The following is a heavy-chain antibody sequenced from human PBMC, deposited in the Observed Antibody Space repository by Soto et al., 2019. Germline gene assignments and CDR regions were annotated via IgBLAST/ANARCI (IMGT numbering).Heavy chain of an antibody. CDR2: IYYSGST. J-gene: IGHJ5*02. CDR1: GGSISSGGSY. CDR3: ARGGLQLRFDP. V-gene: IGHV4-31*03. Sequence: QVQLQESGPGLVKPSQTLSLTCTVSGGSISSGGSYWGWIRQHPGKGLEWIRYIYYSGSTYYNPSLKSRVTISVDTSKNQFSLKLSSVTAADTAVYYCARGGLQLRFDPWGQGTLVTVAS. D-gene: IGHD1-26*01.